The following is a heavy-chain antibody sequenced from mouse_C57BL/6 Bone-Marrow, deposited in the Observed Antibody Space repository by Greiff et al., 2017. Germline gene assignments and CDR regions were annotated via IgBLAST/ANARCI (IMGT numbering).Heavy chain of an antibody. CDR1: GFTFSSYG. D-gene: IGHD2-2*01. CDR2: ISSGGSYT. CDR3: ARPMVKGDAMDY. J-gene: IGHJ4*01. Sequence: EVKVVESGGDLVKPGGSLKLSCAASGFTFSSYGMSWVRQTPDKRLEWVATISSGGSYTYYPDSVKGRFTISRDNAKNTLYLQMSSLKSEDTAMYYCARPMVKGDAMDYWGQGTSVTVSS. V-gene: IGHV5-6*01.